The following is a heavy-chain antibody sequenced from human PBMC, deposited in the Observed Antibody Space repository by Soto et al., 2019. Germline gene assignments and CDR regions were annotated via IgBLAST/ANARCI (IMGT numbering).Heavy chain of an antibody. CDR3: ARGGLYGDYDHGMDV. V-gene: IGHV5-51*01. CDR1: GYSFTSYW. J-gene: IGHJ6*02. D-gene: IGHD4-17*01. Sequence: PGESLKISCKGSGYSFTSYWIGWVRQMPGKGLEWMGIIYPGDSDTRYSPSFQGQVTISADKSISTAYLQWSSLKASDIALFYCARGGLYGDYDHGMDVWGQGTTVTVSS. CDR2: IYPGDSDT.